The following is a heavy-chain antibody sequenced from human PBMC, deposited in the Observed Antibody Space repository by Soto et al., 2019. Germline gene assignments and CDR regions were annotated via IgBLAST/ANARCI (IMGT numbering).Heavy chain of an antibody. CDR2: GNNGNGNT. V-gene: IGHV1-3*04. J-gene: IGHJ5*02. CDR1: GYTFTPNP. Sequence: ASVKLSCKASGYTFTPNPRHCVRQAPGQNLEWMGWGNNGNGNTAYPQQFQDRVTITRDTSASIVYMELISLRSEYTAVYYGSRESLCGGRCYDILFDPWGQGTLVIVSS. D-gene: IGHD2-15*01. CDR3: SRESLCGGRCYDILFDP.